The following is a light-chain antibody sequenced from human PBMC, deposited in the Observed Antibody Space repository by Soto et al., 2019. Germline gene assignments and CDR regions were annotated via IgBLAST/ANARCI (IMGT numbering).Light chain of an antibody. V-gene: IGKV1-5*03. Sequence: DIQMTQSPSTLSASVGDRVTITCRASQSISRRVAWYQQKPGKGPKFLIFKAPSLKSGVPSRFSGSGSGSELPLSISRLQLNDSATYYRQQYNSYPLTFGGGTKVEIK. CDR1: QSISRR. CDR2: KAP. CDR3: QQYNSYPLT. J-gene: IGKJ4*01.